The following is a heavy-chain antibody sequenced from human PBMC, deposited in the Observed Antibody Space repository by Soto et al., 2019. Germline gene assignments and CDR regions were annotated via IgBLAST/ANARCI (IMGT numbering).Heavy chain of an antibody. D-gene: IGHD5-18*01. CDR3: ATRASGFSYGEDYYYYIDV. Sequence: PGGSLRLSCAASGFTFSDYYMSWIRQAPGKGLEWVSYISSSGSTIYYADSVKGRFTISRDSAKNSLYLQMNSLRAEDTAVYYCATRASGFSYGEDYYYYIDVWSKGTTVTVSS. V-gene: IGHV3-11*01. CDR1: GFTFSDYY. J-gene: IGHJ6*03. CDR2: ISSSGSTI.